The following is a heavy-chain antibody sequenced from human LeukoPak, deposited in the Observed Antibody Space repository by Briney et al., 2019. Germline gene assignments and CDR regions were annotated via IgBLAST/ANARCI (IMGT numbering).Heavy chain of an antibody. V-gene: IGHV4-4*07. Sequence: SETLSLTCTVSGGSISSYYWSWIRQPAGKGLEWIGRIYTSGTTHYNPSLKSRVTMSVDTSKNQFSLRLSSVTAADTAVYYCASRNFGVVTDWGQGTLVTVSS. CDR2: IYTSGTT. D-gene: IGHD3-3*01. J-gene: IGHJ4*02. CDR1: GGSISSYY. CDR3: ASRNFGVVTD.